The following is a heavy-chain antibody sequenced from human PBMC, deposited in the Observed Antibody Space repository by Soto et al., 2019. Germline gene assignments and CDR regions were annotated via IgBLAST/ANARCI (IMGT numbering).Heavy chain of an antibody. CDR2: IKPKSGGT. CDR1: GYTFTVYY. Sequence: QVQLVQSGAEVKKPGASVNVSCKASGYTFTVYYMHWVRQAPGQGLEGMGWIKPKSGGTMYPQKFQGRVTMTWDTSISTAYLSLTKLRSDDTAVYYCARDLAKGGGSAGFDYWGQGTLVNVYS. V-gene: IGHV1-2*02. J-gene: IGHJ4*02. D-gene: IGHD1-26*01. CDR3: ARDLAKGGGSAGFDY.